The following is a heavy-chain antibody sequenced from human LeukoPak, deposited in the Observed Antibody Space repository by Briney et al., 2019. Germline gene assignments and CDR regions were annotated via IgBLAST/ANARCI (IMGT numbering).Heavy chain of an antibody. CDR2: ISYDGSNK. J-gene: IGHJ4*02. Sequence: GRSLRLSCAASGFTFSSYGMHWVRQAPGKGLEWVAVISYDGSNKYYADSVKGRFTISRDNSKNTLYLQMNSLRAEDTAVYYCVKMAVAEFDYWGQGTLVTVSS. CDR1: GFTFSSYG. D-gene: IGHD6-19*01. CDR3: VKMAVAEFDY. V-gene: IGHV3-30*18.